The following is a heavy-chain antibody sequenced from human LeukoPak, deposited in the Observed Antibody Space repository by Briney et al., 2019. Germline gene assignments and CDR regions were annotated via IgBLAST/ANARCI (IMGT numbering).Heavy chain of an antibody. D-gene: IGHD2-2*01. V-gene: IGHV1-69*04. Sequence: GASVKVSCKASGGTFSSYAISWVRQAPGQGLEWMGRIIPILGIANYAQKFQGRVTITADKSTSTAYMELNSLRDEDTAVYYCARLPCSRMGCSSNWFDPWGQGIQVTVSS. CDR1: GGTFSSYA. CDR3: ARLPCSRMGCSSNWFDP. J-gene: IGHJ5*02. CDR2: IIPILGIA.